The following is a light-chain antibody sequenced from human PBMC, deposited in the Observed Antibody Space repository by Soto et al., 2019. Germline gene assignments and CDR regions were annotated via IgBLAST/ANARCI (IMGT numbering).Light chain of an antibody. Sequence: QSVLTQPPSASGSPGQSVTISCTGTRSDVGGYNYVSWYQQHPGKAPKLMIYEVTKRPSGVPDRFSGSKSGNTASLTVSGLQADDEADYYCSSYVGSNNLLFGGGNKLTVL. CDR3: SSYVGSNNLL. CDR1: RSDVGGYNY. CDR2: EVT. J-gene: IGLJ2*01. V-gene: IGLV2-8*01.